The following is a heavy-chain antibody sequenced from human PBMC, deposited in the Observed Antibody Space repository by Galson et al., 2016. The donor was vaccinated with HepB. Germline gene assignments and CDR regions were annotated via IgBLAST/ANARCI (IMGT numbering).Heavy chain of an antibody. Sequence: SLRLSCAASGFTFSDHWMSWVRQAPGKGLEWVANIKEDGSDKHYVDLVKGRFTISRDNAKNSLYLQMNSLRAEDTAVYYCAKYSGSYYAFHIWGQGTMVTVSS. D-gene: IGHD1-26*01. CDR2: IKEDGSDK. J-gene: IGHJ3*02. CDR1: GFTFSDHW. V-gene: IGHV3-7*03. CDR3: AKYSGSYYAFHI.